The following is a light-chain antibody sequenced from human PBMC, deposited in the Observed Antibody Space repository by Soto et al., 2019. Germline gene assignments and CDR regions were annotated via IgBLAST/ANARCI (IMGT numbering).Light chain of an antibody. J-gene: IGKJ1*01. V-gene: IGKV3-20*01. CDR1: QSVTTY. CDR3: QQYDSSRQT. CDR2: DAS. Sequence: EIVMTQSPATLSLSPGERATLSCRASQSVTTYLAWYQQKPGQAPRLLIYDASTRATGIPARFSGSGSGTDFTLTINRLEPEDFAVYYCQQYDSSRQTFGPGTKVDIK.